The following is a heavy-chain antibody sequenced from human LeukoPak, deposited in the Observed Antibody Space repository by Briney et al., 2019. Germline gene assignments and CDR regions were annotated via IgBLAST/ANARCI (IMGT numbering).Heavy chain of an antibody. V-gene: IGHV3-72*01. D-gene: IGHD3-22*01. CDR2: TRNKANSYTT. CDR3: ARVGPRDSSGYLDY. CDR1: GFTFSDHY. J-gene: IGHJ4*02. Sequence: GGSLRLSCAASGFTFSDHYMDWVRQAPGKGLEWVGRTRNKANSYTTEYAASVKGRFTISRNDSKNSLYLQMNSLKTEDTAVYYCARVGPRDSSGYLDYWGQGTLVTVSS.